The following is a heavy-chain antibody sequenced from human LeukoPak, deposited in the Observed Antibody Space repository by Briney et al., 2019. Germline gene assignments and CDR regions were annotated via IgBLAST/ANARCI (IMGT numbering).Heavy chain of an antibody. CDR1: GFTFSSYA. CDR3: ARDYYDSSGYYLPGY. V-gene: IGHV3-64*01. D-gene: IGHD3-22*01. CDR2: ISSNGGST. Sequence: GGSLRLSCAASGFTFSSYAMHWVRQAPGKGLEYVAAISSNGGSTYYANSVKGRFTISRDNSKNTLYLQMGSLRAEDMAVYYCARDYYDSSGYYLPGYWGQGTLVTVSS. J-gene: IGHJ4*02.